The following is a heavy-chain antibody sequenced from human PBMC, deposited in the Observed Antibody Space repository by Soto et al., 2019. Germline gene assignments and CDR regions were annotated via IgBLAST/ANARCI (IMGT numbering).Heavy chain of an antibody. J-gene: IGHJ4*02. CDR1: GFTFSSYA. CDR2: ISGSGGST. V-gene: IGHV3-23*01. D-gene: IGHD3-3*01. CDR3: AKDGIPYYDFWSGYSSFDY. Sequence: PGGSLRLSCAASGFTFSSYAMSWVRQAPGKGLEWVSAISGSGGSTYYADSVKGRFTISRDNSKNTLYLQMNSLRAEDTAVYYCAKDGIPYYDFWSGYSSFDYWGQGTLVTVSS.